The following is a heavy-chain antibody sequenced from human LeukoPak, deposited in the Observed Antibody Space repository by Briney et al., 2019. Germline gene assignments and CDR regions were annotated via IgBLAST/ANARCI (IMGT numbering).Heavy chain of an antibody. CDR1: GGSISSYY. D-gene: IGHD4-17*01. Sequence: SETLSLTCTVSGGSISSYYWSWIRQPPGKGLEWIGYIYYSGSTNYNPSLKSRVTISVGTSKNQFSLKLSSVTAADTAVYYCARDYYDYGDYLEWYFDLWGRGTLVTVSS. CDR3: ARDYYDYGDYLEWYFDL. J-gene: IGHJ2*01. V-gene: IGHV4-59*01. CDR2: IYYSGST.